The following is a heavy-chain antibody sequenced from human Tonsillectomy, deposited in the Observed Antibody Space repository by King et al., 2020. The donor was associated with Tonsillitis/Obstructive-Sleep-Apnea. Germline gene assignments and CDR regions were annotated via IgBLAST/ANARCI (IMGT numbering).Heavy chain of an antibody. D-gene: IGHD6-13*01. CDR2: IDPSDSYT. J-gene: IGHJ6*02. CDR3: ARRQDSSNWLGGGLDV. V-gene: IGHV5-10-1*03. CDR1: GYSFTSYW. Sequence: QLVQSGAEVKKPGESLRISCQGSGYSFTSYWINWVRQMPGKGLEWMGRIDPSDSYTNYSPSFQGHVTISADKSITTVYLQWSSLKASDTAMYYGARRQDSSNWLGGGLDVWGQGTTVTVSS.